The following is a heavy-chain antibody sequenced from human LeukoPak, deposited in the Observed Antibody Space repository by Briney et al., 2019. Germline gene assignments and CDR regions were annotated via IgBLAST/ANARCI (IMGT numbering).Heavy chain of an antibody. CDR3: AREDVVLVDAVRYYYYGMDV. J-gene: IGHJ6*02. D-gene: IGHD2-8*01. CDR1: GYTFISYY. CDR2: INPSGGST. V-gene: IGHV1-46*01. Sequence: ASVTVSCKASGYTFISYYMHWVRRAPGQGLEWMGIINPSGGSTSYAQKFQDRVTMTRDTSTSTVYMELSSLKSEDTAVYYCAREDVVLVDAVRYYYYGMDVWGQGTTVTVSS.